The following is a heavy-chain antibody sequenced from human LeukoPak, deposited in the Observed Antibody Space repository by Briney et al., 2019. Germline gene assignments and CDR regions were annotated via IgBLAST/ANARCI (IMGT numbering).Heavy chain of an antibody. CDR3: ARLARYSYDAFDI. V-gene: IGHV4-39*01. D-gene: IGHD5-18*01. Sequence: SETLSLTCTVSGGSVSSNSYYWGWIRQPPGKGLEWIGSIYYTGSTYYNPSLKSRVTISVDTSENQFSLKLSSVTAADTAVYYCARLARYSYDAFDIWGQGTMVTVSS. J-gene: IGHJ3*02. CDR1: GGSVSSNSYY. CDR2: IYYTGST.